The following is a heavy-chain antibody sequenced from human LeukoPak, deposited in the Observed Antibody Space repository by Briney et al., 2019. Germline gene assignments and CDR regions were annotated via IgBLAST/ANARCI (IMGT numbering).Heavy chain of an antibody. CDR1: GFTVSSNY. Sequence: GGSLRLSCAASGFTVSSNYMGWVRQAPGKGLEWVSVIYSGGNTYYADSVKGRFTISRDNSRNTMDLQMNSLRAEDTAVYYCARCDSSSWYGIDYWGQGTLVSVSS. CDR3: ARCDSSSWYGIDY. D-gene: IGHD6-13*01. CDR2: IYSGGNT. V-gene: IGHV3-53*01. J-gene: IGHJ4*02.